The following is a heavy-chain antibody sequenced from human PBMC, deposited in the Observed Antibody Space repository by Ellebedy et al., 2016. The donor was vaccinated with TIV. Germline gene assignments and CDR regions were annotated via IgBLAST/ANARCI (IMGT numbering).Heavy chain of an antibody. J-gene: IGHJ4*02. CDR1: GGSFSGYY. V-gene: IGHV4-34*01. CDR3: AGWELPQSFDY. Sequence: MPSETLSLTCAVYGGSFSGYYWSWIRQPPGKGLEWIGEINHSGSTNYNPSLKSRVTISVDTSKNQFSLKLSSVTAADTAVYYCAGWELPQSFDYWGQGTLVTVSS. CDR2: INHSGST. D-gene: IGHD1-26*01.